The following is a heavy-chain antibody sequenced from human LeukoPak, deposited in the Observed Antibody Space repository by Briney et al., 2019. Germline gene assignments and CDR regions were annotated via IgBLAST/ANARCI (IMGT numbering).Heavy chain of an antibody. Sequence: GGSLRLSCAASGFTFSSYAMHWVRQAPGKGLEWVAVISDDGTYKHYADSVKGRFTISRDNSKNTLYVQMNSLRPDETAVYYCARDRSSLEYWGQGTLVTVSS. CDR3: ARDRSSLEY. D-gene: IGHD2-2*01. CDR2: ISDDGTYK. CDR1: GFTFSSYA. V-gene: IGHV3-30-3*01. J-gene: IGHJ4*02.